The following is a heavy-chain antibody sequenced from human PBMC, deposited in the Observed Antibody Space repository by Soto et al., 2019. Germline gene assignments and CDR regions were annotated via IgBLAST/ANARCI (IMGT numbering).Heavy chain of an antibody. Sequence: QVQLVQSGAEVKKPGSSVRVSCQASGSTFSSYTVSWVRQAPGQGLEWMGRIIPVLGVTNYAPKFKGRVTITADKSKTTASRELSSLSSGDTAVYYCARRRYCGADCYSKYYYGMDVWGQGTSVTVSS. CDR2: IIPVLGVT. CDR3: ARRRYCGADCYSKYYYGMDV. CDR1: GSTFSSYT. J-gene: IGHJ6*02. V-gene: IGHV1-69*02. D-gene: IGHD2-21*02.